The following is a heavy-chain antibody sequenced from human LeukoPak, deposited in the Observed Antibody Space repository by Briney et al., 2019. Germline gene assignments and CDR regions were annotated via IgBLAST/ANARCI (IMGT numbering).Heavy chain of an antibody. Sequence: GGSLRLSCAASGFTFSSYWMSWVRQAPGKGLEWVANIKQDGSEKYYVDSVKGRFTISRDNAKNSLYLQMNSLRAEDTAVYYCARELEGRQGWFDPWGQGTLVTVSS. J-gene: IGHJ5*02. CDR1: GFTFSSYW. V-gene: IGHV3-7*01. D-gene: IGHD1-1*01. CDR3: ARELEGRQGWFDP. CDR2: IKQDGSEK.